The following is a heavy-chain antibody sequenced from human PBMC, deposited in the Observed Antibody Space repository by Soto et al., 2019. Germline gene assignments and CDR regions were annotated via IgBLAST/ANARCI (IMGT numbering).Heavy chain of an antibody. CDR3: ARGLQALWFGESRLDY. Sequence: SETLSLTCAVYGGSFSGYYWSWIRQPPGKGLEWIGEINHSGSTNYNPSLKSRVTISVDTSKNQFSLKLSSVTAADTAVYYCARGLQALWFGESRLDYWGQGTLVTVS. D-gene: IGHD3-10*01. CDR2: INHSGST. V-gene: IGHV4-34*01. J-gene: IGHJ4*02. CDR1: GGSFSGYY.